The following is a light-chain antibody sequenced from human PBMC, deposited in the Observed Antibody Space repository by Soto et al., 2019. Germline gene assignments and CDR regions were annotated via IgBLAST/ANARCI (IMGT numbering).Light chain of an antibody. CDR3: QPYNNWPLT. CDR1: ETVSGN. CDR2: GAS. V-gene: IGKV3D-15*01. Sequence: ETVLTQSPGTLSLSPGERATLSCRANETVSGNYLAWYQQKPGQAPSLLIYGASNRASGIPDRFSGSRSGPEFTLTINSLQFEDFAIYYCQPYNNWPLTFGGGTKV. J-gene: IGKJ4*01.